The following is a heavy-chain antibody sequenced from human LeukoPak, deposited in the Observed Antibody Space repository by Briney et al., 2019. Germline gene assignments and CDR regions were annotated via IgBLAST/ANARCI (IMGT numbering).Heavy chain of an antibody. J-gene: IGHJ4*02. V-gene: IGHV3-48*04. Sequence: GGSLRLSCAASGFTFSSYAMSWVRQAPGKGLEWVSYISSSSSTIYYADSVKGRFTISRDNAKNSLYLQMNSLRAEDTAVYYCARQAYYYDSSGYYFDYWGQGNLVTVSS. D-gene: IGHD3-22*01. CDR3: ARQAYYYDSSGYYFDY. CDR1: GFTFSSYA. CDR2: ISSSSSTI.